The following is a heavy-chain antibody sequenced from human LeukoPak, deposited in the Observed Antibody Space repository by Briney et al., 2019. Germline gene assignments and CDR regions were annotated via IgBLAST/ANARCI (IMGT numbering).Heavy chain of an antibody. CDR2: ISGSGGST. CDR1: GFTFSSYA. D-gene: IGHD2-2*02. CDR3: AKWVCSSTSCYSFDY. V-gene: IGHV3-23*01. J-gene: IGHJ4*02. Sequence: GGPLRLSCGVSGFTFSSYAMAWVRHAPGKGLEWVSAISGSGGSTYYADSVKGRFTISRDNSKNTLYLQMNSLRAEDTAVYYCAKWVCSSTSCYSFDYWGQGTLVTVSS.